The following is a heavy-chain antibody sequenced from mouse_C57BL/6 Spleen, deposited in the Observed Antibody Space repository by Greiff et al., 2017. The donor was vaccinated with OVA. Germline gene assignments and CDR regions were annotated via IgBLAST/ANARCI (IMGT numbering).Heavy chain of an antibody. Sequence: QVQLKQSGPELVKPGASVKISCKASGYAFSSSWMNWVKQRPGKGLEWIGRIYPGDGDTNYNGKFKGKATMTADKSSSTAYMQLSSLTSEDSAVYFCARSPAYYDYDDYWGQGTTLTVSS. CDR2: IYPGDGDT. CDR1: GYAFSSSW. CDR3: ARSPAYYDYDDY. J-gene: IGHJ2*01. D-gene: IGHD2-4*01. V-gene: IGHV1-82*01.